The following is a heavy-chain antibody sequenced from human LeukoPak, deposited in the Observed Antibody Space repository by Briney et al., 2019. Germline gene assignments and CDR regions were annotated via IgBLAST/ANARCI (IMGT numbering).Heavy chain of an antibody. Sequence: PGGSLRLSCAASEFTFSNYAMSWIRQAPGKGLEWVSAISGNGIDTYYADSVKGRFTISRDNSKNTLYLQMSSLRAEDTAVYYCAKGVDGYCNGSSCHAYDCWGQGTLVTVSS. D-gene: IGHD2-15*01. V-gene: IGHV3-23*01. J-gene: IGHJ4*02. CDR2: ISGNGIDT. CDR3: AKGVDGYCNGSSCHAYDC. CDR1: EFTFSNYA.